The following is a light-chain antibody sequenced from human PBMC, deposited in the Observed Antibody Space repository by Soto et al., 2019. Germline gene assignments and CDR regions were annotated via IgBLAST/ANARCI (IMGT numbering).Light chain of an antibody. J-gene: IGKJ4*01. Sequence: EIVLTQSPATLSLSPGERATLSCRASQSVSSHLAWYQQKPGQAPRLLIYDASNRATGIPARFSGSGSGTDFTLTISSLEPEDFAIYYCQQRYDWPRITFGGGTKVEIK. V-gene: IGKV3-11*01. CDR2: DAS. CDR1: QSVSSH. CDR3: QQRYDWPRIT.